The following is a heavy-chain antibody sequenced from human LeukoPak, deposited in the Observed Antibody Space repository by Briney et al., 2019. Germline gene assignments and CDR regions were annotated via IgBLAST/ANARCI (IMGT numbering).Heavy chain of an antibody. D-gene: IGHD6-13*01. J-gene: IGHJ4*02. CDR2: IYYSGST. V-gene: IGHV4-31*03. CDR3: ARDSPPGSSSWYGLDY. CDR1: GGSISSGGYY. Sequence: SQTLSLTCTVSGGSISSGGYYWSWIRQHPVKGLEWIGYIYYSGSTYYNPSLKSRVTISVDTSKNQFSLKLSSVTAADTAVYYCARDSPPGSSSWYGLDYWGQGTLVTVSS.